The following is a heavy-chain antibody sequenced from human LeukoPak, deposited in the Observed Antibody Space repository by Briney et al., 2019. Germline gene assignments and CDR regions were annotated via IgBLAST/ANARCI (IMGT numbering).Heavy chain of an antibody. J-gene: IGHJ4*02. D-gene: IGHD4-17*01. CDR1: GGSISSNSYY. CDR3: ARVQTTVTQYYFDY. V-gene: IGHV4-39*07. CDR2: IYYSGST. Sequence: SETLSLTCTVSGGSISSNSYYWGWIRQPPGKGLEWIGSIYYSGSTYYNPSLKSRVTISVDASKNQFSLKLSSVTAADTAVYYCARVQTTVTQYYFDYWGQGTLVTVSS.